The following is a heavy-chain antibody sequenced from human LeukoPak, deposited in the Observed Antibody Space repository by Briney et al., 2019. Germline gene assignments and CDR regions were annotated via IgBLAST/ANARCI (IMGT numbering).Heavy chain of an antibody. CDR1: GFTFSSYA. Sequence: GGSLRLSCAASGFTFSSYAMHWVRQAPGKGLEWVAVISYDGSNKYSADSVKGRFTISRDNSKNTLYLQMNSLRAEDAAVWYCARGTSDWYFDLWGRGTLVTVSS. CDR3: ARGTSDWYFDL. CDR2: ISYDGSNK. V-gene: IGHV3-30-3*01. J-gene: IGHJ2*01.